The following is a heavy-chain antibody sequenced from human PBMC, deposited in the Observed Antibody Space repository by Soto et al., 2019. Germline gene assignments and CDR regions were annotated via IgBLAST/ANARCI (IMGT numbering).Heavy chain of an antibody. V-gene: IGHV3-74*01. D-gene: IGHD3-22*01. CDR1: GFTFSSYW. J-gene: IGHJ4*02. CDR2: IKSDGSGT. Sequence: EVQLVESGGGLVQLGGSLRLSCAASGFTFSSYWMHWVRQVPGKGLVWVSRIKSDGSGTYYADSVKGRFIISRDNAQNTLYLKMNSLRAEDTAVYYCARGDGDYHDGNGYLGRHWGQGTLVIVSS. CDR3: ARGDGDYHDGNGYLGRH.